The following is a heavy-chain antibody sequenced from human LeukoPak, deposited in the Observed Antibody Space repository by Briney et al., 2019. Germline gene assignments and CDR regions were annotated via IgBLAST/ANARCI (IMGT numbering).Heavy chain of an antibody. CDR2: INSNGGST. D-gene: IGHD3-10*01. J-gene: IGHJ4*02. CDR3: AREVDGSGTFDY. CDR1: GFAFSSCT. V-gene: IGHV3-64*01. Sequence: GGSLRLSCAASGFAFSSCTMHWVRQAPGKRLEYVSAINSNGGSTYYANSVKGRFTISRDNSKNTLYLHMGSLRAEDMAVYYCAREVDGSGTFDYWGQGALVTVSS.